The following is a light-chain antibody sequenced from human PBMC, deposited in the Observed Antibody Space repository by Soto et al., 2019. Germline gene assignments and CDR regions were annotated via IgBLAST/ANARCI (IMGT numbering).Light chain of an antibody. CDR2: KAS. V-gene: IGKV1-5*03. CDR3: QQYSSYPYT. Sequence: DIQMTQSPSTLSASVGDRVTITCRASQSISSWLAWYQQKPGKAPNLLIYKASSLQSGVPSRFSGSGSGTEFALTITSLQPDDLANYYCQQYSSYPYTFGQGTKLEIK. CDR1: QSISSW. J-gene: IGKJ2*01.